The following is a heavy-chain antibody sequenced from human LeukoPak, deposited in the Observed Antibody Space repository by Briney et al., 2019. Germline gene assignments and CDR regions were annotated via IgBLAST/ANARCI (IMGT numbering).Heavy chain of an antibody. J-gene: IGHJ3*01. D-gene: IGHD6-13*01. CDR2: FSATDGSA. CDR3: AKARIAAAGTGAFDV. Sequence: PGGSLRLSSAASGFTLSSYGMAWVRLSPGKGLEWVSAFSATDGSAQYAESVKGRFTISRDNSKNSLYLQMNSLRDEDTAVYYCAKARIAAAGTGAFDVWGQGTMVTVSS. CDR1: GFTLSSYG. V-gene: IGHV3-23*01.